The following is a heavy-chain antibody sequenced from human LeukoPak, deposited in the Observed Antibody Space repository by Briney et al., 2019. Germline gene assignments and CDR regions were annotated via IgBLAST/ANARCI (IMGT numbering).Heavy chain of an antibody. CDR3: ARGPNSNWSGLDF. Sequence: GGSLRLSCAASGFTFSSYSMNWVRQAPGKGLEWVAHIYPDSVVHYADFVKGRFTVSRDNAKNTLYLQVNNLRAEDTAVYYCARGPNSNWSGLDFWGQGTLLTVSS. V-gene: IGHV3-48*04. CDR1: GFTFSSYS. D-gene: IGHD6-6*01. CDR2: IYPDSVV. J-gene: IGHJ4*02.